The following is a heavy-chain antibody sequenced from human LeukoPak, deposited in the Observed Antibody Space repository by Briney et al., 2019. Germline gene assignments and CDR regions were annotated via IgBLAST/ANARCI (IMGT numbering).Heavy chain of an antibody. CDR2: IWYDGSKT. D-gene: IGHD4-17*01. V-gene: IGHV3-33*01. CDR1: GFTFSTYG. Sequence: GSLRLSCVASGFTFSTYGMHWVRQAPGKGLEWVAVIWYDGSKTYYAESVKGRFTISRDNSKSTLYLQMSSLRAEDTAVYYCARVPHGDYFDYWGQGTLVTVS. CDR3: ARVPHGDYFDY. J-gene: IGHJ4*02.